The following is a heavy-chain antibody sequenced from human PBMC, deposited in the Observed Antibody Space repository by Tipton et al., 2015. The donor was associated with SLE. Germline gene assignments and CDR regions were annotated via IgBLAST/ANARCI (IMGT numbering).Heavy chain of an antibody. V-gene: IGHV4-61*01. D-gene: IGHD1-14*01. CDR3: ARVGPERTLDY. CDR2: IYDSGST. Sequence: TLSLTCTVSGGSISSSSHYWSWIRQSPGKGLEWIGYIYDSGSTNYNPSLKSRVTMSIDTSKKQFSLKVSSVTAADTAVYYCARVGPERTLDYWGQGTLVTVSS. CDR1: GGSISSSSHY. J-gene: IGHJ4*02.